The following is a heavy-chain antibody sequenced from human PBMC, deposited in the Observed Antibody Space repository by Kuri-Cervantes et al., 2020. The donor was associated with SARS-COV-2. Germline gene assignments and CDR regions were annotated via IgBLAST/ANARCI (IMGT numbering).Heavy chain of an antibody. CDR1: GFTVSSNY. D-gene: IGHD4-11*01. J-gene: IGHJ4*02. V-gene: IGHV3-66*01. CDR3: AKDPGYSSIDY. CDR2: IYSGGST. Sequence: GESLKISCAASGFTVSSNYMSWVRQAPGKGLEWVSVIYSGGSTYYADSVKGRFTISRDNSKNTLYLQMNSLRAEDTAVYYCAKDPGYSSIDYWGQGTLVTVSS.